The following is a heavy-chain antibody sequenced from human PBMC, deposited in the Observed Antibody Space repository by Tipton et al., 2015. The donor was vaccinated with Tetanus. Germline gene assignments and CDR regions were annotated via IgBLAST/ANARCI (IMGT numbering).Heavy chain of an antibody. CDR3: AKALIPTVTIYGMDV. V-gene: IGHV3-30*18. D-gene: IGHD4-17*01. Sequence: SLRLSCAASGFTFSSYGMHWVRQAPGKGLEWVAVISYDGSNKYYADSVKGRFTISRDNSKNTLYLQMNSLRAEDTAVYYCAKALIPTVTIYGMDVWGQGTTVTVSS. J-gene: IGHJ6*02. CDR1: GFTFSSYG. CDR2: ISYDGSNK.